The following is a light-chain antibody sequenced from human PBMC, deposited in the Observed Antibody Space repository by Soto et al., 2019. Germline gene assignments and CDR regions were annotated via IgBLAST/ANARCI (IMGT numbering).Light chain of an antibody. V-gene: IGKV1-5*03. CDR1: QTISSW. CDR2: KAS. J-gene: IGKJ1*01. Sequence: DIQMTQSPSYVSASVGGRVTITCRASQTISSWLAWYQQKPGKAPKLLIYKASTLKSGVPSRFSGSGSGTEFTLTISSLQPDDFATYYCQHYNSYSEALGQGTKVDIK. CDR3: QHYNSYSEA.